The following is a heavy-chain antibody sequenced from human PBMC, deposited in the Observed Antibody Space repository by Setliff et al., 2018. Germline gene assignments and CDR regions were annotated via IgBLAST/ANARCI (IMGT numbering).Heavy chain of an antibody. Sequence: GASVKVSCKASGYTFSNYGITWVRQAPGQGLEWMGWISAYTGNTKFAQKFQGRVTMTTDTSTSTAYLELRSLTSDDTAVYFCSRLVRYCTTTTCQRASGAELWGQGTLVTVSS. V-gene: IGHV1-18*01. CDR1: GYTFSNYG. CDR2: ISAYTGNT. J-gene: IGHJ4*02. D-gene: IGHD2-8*01. CDR3: SRLVRYCTTTTCQRASGAEL.